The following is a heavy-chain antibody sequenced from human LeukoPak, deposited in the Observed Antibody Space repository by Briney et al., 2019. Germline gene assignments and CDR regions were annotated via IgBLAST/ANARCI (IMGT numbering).Heavy chain of an antibody. Sequence: PGGSLRLSCAASGFTFSSYAMSWVRQAPGKGLEWVSAISGSGDSTYYADSVKGRFTISRDNSKNTLYLQMNSLRAEDTVVYYCANKDDDSYGLWGQGTLVTVSS. V-gene: IGHV3-23*01. D-gene: IGHD5-18*01. CDR3: ANKDDDSYGL. CDR2: ISGSGDST. J-gene: IGHJ4*02. CDR1: GFTFSSYA.